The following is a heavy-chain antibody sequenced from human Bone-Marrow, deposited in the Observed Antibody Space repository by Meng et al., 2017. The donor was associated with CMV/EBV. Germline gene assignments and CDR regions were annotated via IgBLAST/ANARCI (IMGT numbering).Heavy chain of an antibody. CDR2: IIPIFGTT. CDR1: GGTFSTYA. V-gene: IGHV1-69*05. D-gene: IGHD1-26*01. J-gene: IGHJ6*02. Sequence: SVKVSCKASGGTFSTYAISWVRQAPGQGLEWMGGIIPIFGTTNYAQKFQGRITITTDGSTSTAYMELSTLRSDDTAVYYCARDRLVGATTGYYGMDVWAQGTTVTVPS. CDR3: ARDRLVGATTGYYGMDV.